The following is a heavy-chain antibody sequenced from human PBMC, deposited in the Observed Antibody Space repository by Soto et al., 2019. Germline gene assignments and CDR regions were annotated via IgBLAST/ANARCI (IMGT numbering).Heavy chain of an antibody. J-gene: IGHJ6*02. Sequence: ASVKVSCKASGYSFTDYHIHWVRQAPGQGLEWLGRINPKSGGTSTAQRFQGWVTMTTDTSISTASMELTRLTSDDTAIYYCARGDSTDCSNGVCSFFYNHDMDVWGQGTTVTVS. D-gene: IGHD2-8*01. CDR2: INPKSGGT. V-gene: IGHV1-2*04. CDR1: GYSFTDYH. CDR3: ARGDSTDCSNGVCSFFYNHDMDV.